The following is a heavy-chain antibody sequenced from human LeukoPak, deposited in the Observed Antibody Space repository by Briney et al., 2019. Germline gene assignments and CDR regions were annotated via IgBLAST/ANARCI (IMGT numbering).Heavy chain of an antibody. J-gene: IGHJ3*02. CDR2: INHSGST. CDR3: ARGSLLDIVASYSSSRSGFGFDI. CDR1: GGSYSGHY. D-gene: IGHD5-12*01. Sequence: SETLSLTCAVYGGSYSGHYWTWLRQSPEKGLEWIGEINHSGSTNYNPSLKSRVIISLDTSKNQFSLYLKSAAAADTAVYYFARGSLLDIVASYSSSRSGFGFDIWGPGTLVIVSS. V-gene: IGHV4-34*01.